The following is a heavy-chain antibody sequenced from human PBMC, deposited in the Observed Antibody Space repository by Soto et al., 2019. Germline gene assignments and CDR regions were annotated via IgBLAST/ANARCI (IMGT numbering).Heavy chain of an antibody. CDR2: MNPNSGNT. CDR1: GYTFTSYD. V-gene: IGHV1-8*01. Sequence: ASVKVSCKASGYTFTSYDINWVRQATGQGLEWMGWMNPNSGNTGYAQKFQGRVTMTRNTSISTAYMELSSLRSEDTAVYYCASFFRQLVYYYYGMDVWGQGTTVTVSS. J-gene: IGHJ6*02. CDR3: ASFFRQLVYYYYGMDV. D-gene: IGHD6-6*01.